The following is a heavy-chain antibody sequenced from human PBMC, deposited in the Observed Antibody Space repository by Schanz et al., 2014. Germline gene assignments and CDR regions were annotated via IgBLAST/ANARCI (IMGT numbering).Heavy chain of an antibody. J-gene: IGHJ6*02. CDR3: ARPLGPNYYYYGLDV. CDR1: GFSFSGFA. Sequence: VQLVESGGGVVQPGRSLRLSCVASGFSFSGFAVHWVRQAPGKGLVWVSRINSDGSTTIYADSVKGRFTISRDNAKNTLYLQMNSLRAEDTAVYYCARPLGPNYYYYGLDVWGQGTTVTVSS. V-gene: IGHV3-74*02. CDR2: INSDGSTT.